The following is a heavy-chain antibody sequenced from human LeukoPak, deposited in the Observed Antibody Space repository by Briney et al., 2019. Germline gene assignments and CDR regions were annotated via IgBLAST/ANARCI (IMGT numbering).Heavy chain of an antibody. J-gene: IGHJ4*02. CDR1: GFTFSSYA. Sequence: GGPLRLSCAASGFTFSSYAMSWVGQAPGKARKGGATINENGDGTYYADSVKGRFTISRDNSYNTVPLQMNSRRVDASAVYHCAKCDPHYDFWSGYCPVDNWGQGTLVTVSS. CDR2: INENGDGT. CDR3: AKCDPHYDFWSGYCPVDN. V-gene: IGHV3-23*01. D-gene: IGHD3-3*01.